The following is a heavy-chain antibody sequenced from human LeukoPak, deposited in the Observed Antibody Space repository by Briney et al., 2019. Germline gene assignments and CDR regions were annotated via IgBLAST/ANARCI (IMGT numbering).Heavy chain of an antibody. CDR1: GFTVSSDY. CDR2: IYSGGST. Sequence: AGGSLRLSCAASGFTVSSDYMSWVRQAPGKGLEWVSVIYSGGSTYYADSVKGRFTISRDNSRNTLYLQMNSLRAEDTAVYYCARAFQLAFHYWGQGTLVTVSS. J-gene: IGHJ4*02. CDR3: ARAFQLAFHY. V-gene: IGHV3-53*01.